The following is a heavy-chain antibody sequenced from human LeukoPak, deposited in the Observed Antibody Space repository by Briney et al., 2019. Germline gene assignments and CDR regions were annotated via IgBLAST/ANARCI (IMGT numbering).Heavy chain of an antibody. CDR2: ISSSSTYR. D-gene: IGHD3-22*01. J-gene: IGHJ4*02. CDR1: GFTFSSYS. V-gene: IGHV3-21*01. CDR3: ARGEYYYDSSGYYSDY. Sequence: GGSLRLSCAASGFTFSSYSMNWVSQAPGKGLEWVSSISSSSTYRYYADSVKGRFTISRDNAKNSLYLQMNSLRAEDTAVYYYARGEYYYDSSGYYSDYWGQGTLVTVSS.